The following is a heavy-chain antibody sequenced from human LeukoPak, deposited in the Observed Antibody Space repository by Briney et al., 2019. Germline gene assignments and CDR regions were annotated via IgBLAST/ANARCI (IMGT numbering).Heavy chain of an antibody. CDR3: ARVTGSTSTVVRGVIIPAFDY. D-gene: IGHD3-10*01. J-gene: IGHJ4*02. CDR1: GFTVNNNY. V-gene: IGHV3-53*01. Sequence: PGGSLRLSCAASGFTVNNNYMSWVRQAPGKGLEWVSIIYSGGSTYYADSVKGRFTIPRDNSKNTLYLQMNSLRAEDTAVYYCARVTGSTSTVVRGVIIPAFDYWGQGTLVTVSS. CDR2: IYSGGST.